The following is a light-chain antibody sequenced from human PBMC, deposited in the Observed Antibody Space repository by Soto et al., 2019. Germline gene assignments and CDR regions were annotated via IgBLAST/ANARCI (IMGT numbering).Light chain of an antibody. CDR1: QSISTW. Sequence: IQMTQSPSTLSASVGDRVTITCRASQSISTWLAWYQQKPGKAPKLLIYKASSLEGGVPSRFSGSGSGTEFYITISSLQPDDFATYYCQQYNTYPLTFGGGTTVEIK. CDR3: QQYNTYPLT. V-gene: IGKV1-5*03. J-gene: IGKJ4*01. CDR2: KAS.